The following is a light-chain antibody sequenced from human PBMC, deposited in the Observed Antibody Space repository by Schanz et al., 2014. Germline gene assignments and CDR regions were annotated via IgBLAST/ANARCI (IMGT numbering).Light chain of an antibody. Sequence: QSALTQPASVSGSPGQSITISCTGTISDLGGHHYVSWYQQHPGKAPKLMIYDDIKRPSGVSIRFSGSKSGNTASLTISGLQAEDEADYYCCSYAGTITPYVFGTGTKLTVL. CDR3: CSYAGTITPYV. V-gene: IGLV2-23*01. CDR2: DDI. CDR1: ISDLGGHHY. J-gene: IGLJ1*01.